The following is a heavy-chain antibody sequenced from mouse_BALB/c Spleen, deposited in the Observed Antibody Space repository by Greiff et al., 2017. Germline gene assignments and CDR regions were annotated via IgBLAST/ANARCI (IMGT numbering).Heavy chain of an antibody. Sequence: EVKLEESGGGLVKLGGSLKLSCAASGFTFSSYYMSWVRQTPEKRLELVAAINSNGGSTYYPDTVKGRFTISRDNAKNTLYLQMSSLKSEDTALYYCARHNGNYFDYWGQGTTLTVSS. CDR3: ARHNGNYFDY. J-gene: IGHJ2*01. V-gene: IGHV5-6-2*01. D-gene: IGHD2-1*01. CDR1: GFTFSSYY. CDR2: INSNGGST.